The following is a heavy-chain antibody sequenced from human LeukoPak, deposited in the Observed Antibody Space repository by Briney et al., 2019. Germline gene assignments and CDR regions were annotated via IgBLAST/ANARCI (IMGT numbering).Heavy chain of an antibody. V-gene: IGHV3-23*01. D-gene: IGHD3-10*01. CDR1: GFTFSSYA. Sequence: GGSLRLSCAASGFTFSSYAMSWVRQAPGKGLEWVSAISGSGGSTYYADSVKGRFTISRDNSKNTLYLQMNGLRAEDTAVYYCARVGPMVRGALGYFQHWGQGTLVTVSS. CDR2: ISGSGGST. CDR3: ARVGPMVRGALGYFQH. J-gene: IGHJ1*01.